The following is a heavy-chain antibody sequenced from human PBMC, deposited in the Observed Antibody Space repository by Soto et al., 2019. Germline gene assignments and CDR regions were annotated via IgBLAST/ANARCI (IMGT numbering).Heavy chain of an antibody. Sequence: QVQLVESGGGVVQPGRSLRLSCAASGFTFSSYGMHWVRLAPGKGLEWVAVIWYDGSNKYYADSVKGRFTISRDNSKNTLYLQMNSLRAEDTAVYYCARDYDFWSGYYESFDYWGQGTLVTVSS. CDR2: IWYDGSNK. CDR3: ARDYDFWSGYYESFDY. V-gene: IGHV3-33*01. J-gene: IGHJ4*02. CDR1: GFTFSSYG. D-gene: IGHD3-3*01.